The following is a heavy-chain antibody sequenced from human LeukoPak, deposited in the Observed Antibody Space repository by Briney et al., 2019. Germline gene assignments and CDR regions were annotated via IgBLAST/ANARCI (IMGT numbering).Heavy chain of an antibody. J-gene: IGHJ5*02. CDR2: IIPIFGTA. CDR3: AREKSGRSSGFDP. Sequence: ASVKVSCKASGGTFSSYAISWVRQAPGQGLEWMGGIIPIFGTANYAQKFRGRVTITADESTSTAYMELSSLRSEDTAVYYCAREKSGRSSGFDPWGQGTLVTVSS. CDR1: GGTFSSYA. D-gene: IGHD6-25*01. V-gene: IGHV1-69*01.